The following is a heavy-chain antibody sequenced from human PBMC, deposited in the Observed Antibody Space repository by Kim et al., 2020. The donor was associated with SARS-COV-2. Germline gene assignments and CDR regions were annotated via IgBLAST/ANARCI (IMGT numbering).Heavy chain of an antibody. CDR1: GGTFSTYA. CDR2: IIPILGIA. D-gene: IGHD3-10*01. J-gene: IGHJ6*03. Sequence: SVKVSCTASGGTFSTYAISWVRQAPGQGLEWMGRIIPILGIANYAQKFQGRVTITADKSTSTAYMELSSLRSEDTAVYYCARARHYYGSGSYLYYMDVWGKGTTVTVSS. CDR3: ARARHYYGSGSYLYYMDV. V-gene: IGHV1-69*04.